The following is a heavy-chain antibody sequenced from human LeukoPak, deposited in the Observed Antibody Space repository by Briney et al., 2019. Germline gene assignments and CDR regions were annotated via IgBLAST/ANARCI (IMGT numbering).Heavy chain of an antibody. CDR1: GGSINSYY. D-gene: IGHD3-16*01. CDR3: ARQSSPRDTLYYFDY. V-gene: IGHV4-59*08. Sequence: SETLSLTCTVSGGSINSYYWSWIRQPPGKGLEWIGYIYYSGSTNYNPSLKSRVTISVDTSTNHFSLTLSSVTAADTAVYYCARQSSPRDTLYYFDYWGQGTLVTVSS. CDR2: IYYSGST. J-gene: IGHJ4*02.